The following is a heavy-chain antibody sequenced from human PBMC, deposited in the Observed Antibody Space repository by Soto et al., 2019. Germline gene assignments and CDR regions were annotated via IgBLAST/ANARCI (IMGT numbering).Heavy chain of an antibody. Sequence: QINLIESGPTLVKPTQTLTLTCTFSGFSFSTSVAAVGWVRQPPGRALEGLALIYWDGDKRYNASLGNRLTITNDTSMNQVVLTLTNVAPAVTATSYCAHRATMTIFGLIIDNGIWFDPWGQGTRVIVSS. V-gene: IGHV2-5*02. D-gene: IGHD3-3*01. CDR1: GFSFSTSVAA. CDR2: IYWDGDK. CDR3: AHRATMTIFGLIIDNGIWFDP. J-gene: IGHJ5*02.